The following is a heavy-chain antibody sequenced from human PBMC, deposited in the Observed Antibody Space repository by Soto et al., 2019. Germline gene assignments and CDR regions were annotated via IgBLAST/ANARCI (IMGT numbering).Heavy chain of an antibody. J-gene: IGHJ4*02. V-gene: IGHV3-23*01. CDR3: AKDRGGSGWSTLDH. Sequence: EVQLLESGGSLVHPGGSLRLSCAASGFSFSYFAMSWVRQAPGKGLEWVAAISGSGGNTYYADSVKGRFTISRDNSKNTLFLQMNSLRDEYTAVYYCAKDRGGSGWSTLDHWGQGTLVTVSS. CDR2: ISGSGGNT. D-gene: IGHD6-19*01. CDR1: GFSFSYFA.